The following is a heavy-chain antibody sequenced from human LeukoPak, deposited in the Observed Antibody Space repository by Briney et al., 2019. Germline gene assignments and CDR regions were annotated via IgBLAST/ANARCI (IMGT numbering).Heavy chain of an antibody. D-gene: IGHD1-1*01. V-gene: IGHV3-48*04. CDR3: AKERETYNDY. Sequence: GGSLRLSCAASGFTFSTYSMNWVRQAPGKGLEWISYISSSSTAIYYADSVKGRFTISRDNAKNSLYLQMHSLRVEDTAVYFCAKERETYNDYWGQGTLVTVSS. CDR1: GFTFSTYS. CDR2: ISSSSTAI. J-gene: IGHJ4*02.